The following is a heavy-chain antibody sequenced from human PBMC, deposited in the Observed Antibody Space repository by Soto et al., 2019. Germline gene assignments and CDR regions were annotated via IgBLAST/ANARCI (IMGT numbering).Heavy chain of an antibody. Sequence: LRLSCAASGFTFRNNVLSWVRQAPGKGLEWASGITGSGRDTYYADSVKGRFTISRDNSKNMVFLQMNSLRAQDPALYYCAKNGLYNSPSAIDSWGPGTLVTVSS. CDR3: AKNGLYNSPSAIDS. J-gene: IGHJ4*02. D-gene: IGHD2-2*02. V-gene: IGHV3-23*01. CDR1: GFTFRNNV. CDR2: ITGSGRDT.